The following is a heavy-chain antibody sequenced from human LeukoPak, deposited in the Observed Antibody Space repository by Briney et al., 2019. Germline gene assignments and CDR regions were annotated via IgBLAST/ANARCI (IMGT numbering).Heavy chain of an antibody. CDR2: ISSSSSAI. Sequence: PGGSLRLSCAASGFTFSMFSMNWVRQAPGKGLEWLSYISSSSSAIYYADSVKGRFTISRDNAKNSLYLQMNSLRAEDTAVYYCARGTPYYFDYWGQGVLVTVSS. CDR3: ARGTPYYFDY. D-gene: IGHD2-15*01. V-gene: IGHV3-48*01. CDR1: GFTFSMFS. J-gene: IGHJ4*02.